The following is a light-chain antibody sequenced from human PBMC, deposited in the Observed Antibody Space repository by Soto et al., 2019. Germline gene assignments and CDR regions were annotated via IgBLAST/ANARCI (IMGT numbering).Light chain of an antibody. CDR2: GAS. Sequence: IQMTQSPSSLSASVGDGVTLTCRASHTIATYLNWYQQKPGQVPEVLIYGASRLHVGVPSRFTGSGYGTDFTLTINNLQPEDFATYYCQQTYDIPRTFGPGTKVEI. CDR1: HTIATY. CDR3: QQTYDIPRT. V-gene: IGKV1-39*01. J-gene: IGKJ1*01.